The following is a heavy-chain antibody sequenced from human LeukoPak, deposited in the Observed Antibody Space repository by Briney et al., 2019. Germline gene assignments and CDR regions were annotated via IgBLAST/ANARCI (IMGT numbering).Heavy chain of an antibody. J-gene: IGHJ2*01. CDR1: GGSISSYY. V-gene: IGHV4-59*01. D-gene: IGHD3-3*01. CDR2: IYYSGST. CDR3: ARRFEYYDFWSGYYRWYFDL. Sequence: KSSETLSLTCTVSGGSISSYYWSWIRQPPGKGLEWIGYIYYSGSTNYNPSLKSRVTISVDTSKNQFSLKLSSVTAADTAVYYCARRFEYYDFWSGYYRWYFDLWGRGTQVTVSS.